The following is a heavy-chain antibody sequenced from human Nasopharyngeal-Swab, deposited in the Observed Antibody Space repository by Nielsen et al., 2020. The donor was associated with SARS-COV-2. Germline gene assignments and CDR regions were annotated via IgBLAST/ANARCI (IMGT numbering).Heavy chain of an antibody. CDR1: GFTFCGPA. CDR2: IRSKSNSYAT. V-gene: IGHV3-73*01. CDR3: TSPGVQITARRDDY. J-gene: IGHJ4*02. Sequence: GVSLRLSCAASGFTFCGPAMHWVRQASGKGLEWVGRIRSKSNSYATAYSASVKGRFTISRDDSKNTAYLQMNSLKTEDTAVYYCTSPGVQITARRDDYWGQGTLVTVSS. D-gene: IGHD1-14*01.